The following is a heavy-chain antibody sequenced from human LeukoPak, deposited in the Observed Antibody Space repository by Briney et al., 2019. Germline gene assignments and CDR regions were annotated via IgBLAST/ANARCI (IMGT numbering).Heavy chain of an antibody. CDR2: TYYRSKWYN. V-gene: IGHV6-1*01. J-gene: IGHJ6*02. D-gene: IGHD6-13*01. Sequence: SQTLSLTCAISGDSVSSNSAAWNWIRQSPSRGLEWLGRTYYRSKWYNDYAVSVKSRITINPDTSKNQFSLQLNSVTPEDTAVYYCARAINPDSSSWYRYYYYGMDVCGQGTTVTVSS. CDR1: GDSVSSNSAA. CDR3: ARAINPDSSSWYRYYYYGMDV.